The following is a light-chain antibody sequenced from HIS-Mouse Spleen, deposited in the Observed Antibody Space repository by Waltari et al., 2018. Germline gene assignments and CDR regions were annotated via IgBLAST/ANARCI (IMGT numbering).Light chain of an antibody. CDR3: CSYAGSSTWV. J-gene: IGLJ3*02. V-gene: IGLV2-23*01. CDR2: EGS. CDR1: SSDVGSYNL. Sequence: QSALTQPASVSGSPGQSITISCTGTSSDVGSYNLVSWYQQHPGKAPKLMIYEGSKRPSVVSNISSGSKSGNTASLTISGLQAEDEADYYCCSYAGSSTWVFGGGTKLTVL.